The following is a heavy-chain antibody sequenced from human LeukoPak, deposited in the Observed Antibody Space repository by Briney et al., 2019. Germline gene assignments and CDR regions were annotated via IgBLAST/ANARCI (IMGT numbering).Heavy chain of an antibody. CDR2: INPNSGGT. D-gene: IGHD4-23*01. CDR3: AREGRWGLQYYFDY. V-gene: IGHV1-2*02. Sequence: GASVKVSCKASGYSFTGYYMHWVRQAPGQGLEWMGWINPNSGGTDYAQKFQGRVTITRNTSINTAYMELSSLRSEDTAVYYCAREGRWGLQYYFDYWGQGTLVTVSS. J-gene: IGHJ4*02. CDR1: GYSFTGYY.